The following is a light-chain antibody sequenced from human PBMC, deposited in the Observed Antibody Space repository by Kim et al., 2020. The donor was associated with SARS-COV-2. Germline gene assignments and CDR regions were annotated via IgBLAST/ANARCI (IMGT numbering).Light chain of an antibody. V-gene: IGKV1-27*01. Sequence: GDRVTITCRASQNISNYLAWFHLKPGKAPKLLIYAASALQPGVPSRFSGSGSGTDFTLTVTSLQPEDVATYYCQKCDSAPWTFGQGTKVDIK. J-gene: IGKJ1*01. CDR3: QKCDSAPWT. CDR2: AAS. CDR1: QNISNY.